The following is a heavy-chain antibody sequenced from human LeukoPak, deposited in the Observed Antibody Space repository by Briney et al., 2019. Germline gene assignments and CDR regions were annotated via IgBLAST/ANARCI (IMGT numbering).Heavy chain of an antibody. D-gene: IGHD6-19*01. CDR2: IYSGDTT. V-gene: IGHV3-53*01. J-gene: IGHJ4*02. CDR3: ATVLSDSRGWYHFDN. CDR1: GFSVSRKY. Sequence: PGGSLRLSCAASGFSVSRKYMSWVRQTPGKGREWVSLIYSGDTTYYADSVKGRFTISRDNSKNTLYLQMNSLRAEDTAVYYCATVLSDSRGWYHFDNWGQGTLVTVSS.